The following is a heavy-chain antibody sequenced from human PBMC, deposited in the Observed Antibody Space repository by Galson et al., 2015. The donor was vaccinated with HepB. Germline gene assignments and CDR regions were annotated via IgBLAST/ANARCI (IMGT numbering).Heavy chain of an antibody. CDR1: GFTFSSYS. Sequence: SLRLSCAASGFTFSSYSMNWVRQAPGKGLEWVSSISSSSSYIYYADSVKGRFTISRDNAKNSLYLQMNSLRAEDTAVYYCARADFWSGYHEDNYYYYGMDVWGQGTTVTVSS. D-gene: IGHD3-3*01. V-gene: IGHV3-21*01. J-gene: IGHJ6*02. CDR2: ISSSSSYI. CDR3: ARADFWSGYHEDNYYYYGMDV.